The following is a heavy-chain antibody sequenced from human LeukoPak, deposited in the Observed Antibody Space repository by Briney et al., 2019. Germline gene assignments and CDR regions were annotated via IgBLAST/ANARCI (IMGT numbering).Heavy chain of an antibody. D-gene: IGHD3-22*01. Sequence: SETLSLTCTVSGGSIRSGSYYWRWIRQPAGKGLEWIGRIYTSGSTNYNPSLKSRVTISLSPSNNQFSLKLSSLTAADTAVYYCARGYYYDSSVIDYWGQGTLVTVSS. CDR2: IYTSGST. CDR1: GGSIRSGSYY. J-gene: IGHJ4*02. V-gene: IGHV4-61*02. CDR3: ARGYYYDSSVIDY.